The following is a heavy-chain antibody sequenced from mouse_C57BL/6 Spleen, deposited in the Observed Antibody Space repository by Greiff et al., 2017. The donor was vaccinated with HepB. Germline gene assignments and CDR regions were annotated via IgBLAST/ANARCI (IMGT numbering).Heavy chain of an antibody. CDR2: INPYNGGT. CDR3: SKGGIYYDYPYYFDY. D-gene: IGHD2-4*01. Sequence: EVQVVESGPVLVKPGASVKMSCKASGYTFTDYYMNWVKQSHGKSLEWIGVINPYNGGTSYNQKFKGKATLTVDKSSSTAYMELNSLTSEDSAVYYWSKGGIYYDYPYYFDYWGQGTTLTVCS. J-gene: IGHJ2*01. V-gene: IGHV1-19*01. CDR1: GYTFTDYY.